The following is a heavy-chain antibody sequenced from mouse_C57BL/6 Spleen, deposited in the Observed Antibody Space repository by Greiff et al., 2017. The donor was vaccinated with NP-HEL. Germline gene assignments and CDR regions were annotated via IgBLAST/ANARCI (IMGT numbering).Heavy chain of an antibody. D-gene: IGHD2-4*01. CDR1: GYTFTSYW. Sequence: QVQLQQPGAELVMPGASVKLSCKASGYTFTSYWMHWVKQRPGQGLEWIGEIDPSDSYTNYNQKFKGKSTLTVDKSSSTAYMQLSSLTSEDSAVYYCARYDYDGRYFDYWGQGTTLTVSS. CDR3: ARYDYDGRYFDY. V-gene: IGHV1-69*01. CDR2: IDPSDSYT. J-gene: IGHJ2*01.